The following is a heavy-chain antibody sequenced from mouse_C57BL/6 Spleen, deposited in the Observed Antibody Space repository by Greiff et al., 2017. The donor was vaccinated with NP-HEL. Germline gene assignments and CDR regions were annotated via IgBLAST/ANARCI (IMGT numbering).Heavy chain of an antibody. CDR2: IYPGDGDT. CDR1: GYAFSSSW. V-gene: IGHV1-82*01. Sequence: VQLQQSGPELVKPGASVKISCKASGYAFSSSWMNWVKQRPGKGLEWIGRIYPGDGDTNYNGKFKGKATLTADKSSSTAYMQLSSLTSEDSAVYFCARDHYGRGYFDVWGTGTTVTVSS. D-gene: IGHD1-1*01. J-gene: IGHJ1*03. CDR3: ARDHYGRGYFDV.